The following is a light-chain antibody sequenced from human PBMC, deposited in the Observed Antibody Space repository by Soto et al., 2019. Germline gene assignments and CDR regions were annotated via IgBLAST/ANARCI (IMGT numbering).Light chain of an antibody. V-gene: IGKV3D-20*02. Sequence: EIVLTQSPATLSLSPGEGATLSCRASQSVSSNYLAWYQQKPGQAPRLLLYGASSGATGIPDRFSGSGSGTDFTLTISSLEPEDFAVYYCQQRSNWPPKITFGQGTRLEIK. J-gene: IGKJ5*01. CDR3: QQRSNWPPKIT. CDR2: GAS. CDR1: QSVSSNY.